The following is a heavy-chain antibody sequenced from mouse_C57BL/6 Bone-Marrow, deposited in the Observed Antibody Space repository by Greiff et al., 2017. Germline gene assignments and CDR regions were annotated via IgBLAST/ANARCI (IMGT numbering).Heavy chain of an antibody. J-gene: IGHJ3*01. CDR3: AGTTVVERSWFAY. CDR1: GYTFTGYW. CDR2: ILPGRGST. V-gene: IGHV1-9*01. Sequence: QVQLQQSGAELMKPGASVKLSCKATGYTFTGYWIEWVKQRPGHGLEWIGEILPGRGSTNYNEKFKGKATFTADTSSNTAYMQLSSLTTEDSAIYYCAGTTVVERSWFAYWGQGTLVTVSA. D-gene: IGHD1-1*01.